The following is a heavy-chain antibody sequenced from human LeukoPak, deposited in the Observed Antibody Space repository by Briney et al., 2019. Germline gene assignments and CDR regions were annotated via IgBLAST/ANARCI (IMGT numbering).Heavy chain of an antibody. J-gene: IGHJ4*02. D-gene: IGHD3-9*01. CDR2: INHSGST. Sequence: PSETLSLTCAVYGGSFSGYYWIWIRQPPGKGLEWIGEINHSGSTNYNPSLKSRVTISVDTSKNQFSLKLSSVTAADTAVYYCASTYYDILPGYYTGDYWGQGTLVTVSS. V-gene: IGHV4-34*01. CDR3: ASTYYDILPGYYTGDY. CDR1: GGSFSGYY.